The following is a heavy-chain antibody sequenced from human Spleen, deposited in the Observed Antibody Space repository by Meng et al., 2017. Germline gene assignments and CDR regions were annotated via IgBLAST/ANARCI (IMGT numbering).Heavy chain of an antibody. CDR1: GFTFRSYV. D-gene: IGHD6-13*01. CDR2: IWYDGSNK. J-gene: IGHJ4*02. CDR3: ARVYSSSWDIDY. Sequence: GESLKISCAASGFTFRSYVMNWVRQPPGKGLEWVALIWYDGSNKNYADSVKGRFTISRDNAKNIVYLQMNSLRAEDTAVYYCARVYSSSWDIDYWGQGTLVTVSS. V-gene: IGHV3-33*01.